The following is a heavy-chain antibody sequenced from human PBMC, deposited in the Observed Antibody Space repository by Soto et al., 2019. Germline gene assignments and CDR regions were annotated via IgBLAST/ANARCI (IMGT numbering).Heavy chain of an antibody. D-gene: IGHD6-13*01. CDR3: AKDHSSRWYKEEWSYYYGMDV. J-gene: IGHJ6*02. Sequence: EVQLVESGGGLVQPGRSLRLSCAASGFTFDDYAMHWVRQAPGKGLEWVSGISWNGGGIGYADSVKGRFTISRDNAKNSLYQQMNSLRTENTAWYYCAKDHSSRWYKEEWSYYYGMDVWCQGTTVTVSS. CDR1: GFTFDDYA. V-gene: IGHV3-9*01. CDR2: ISWNGGGI.